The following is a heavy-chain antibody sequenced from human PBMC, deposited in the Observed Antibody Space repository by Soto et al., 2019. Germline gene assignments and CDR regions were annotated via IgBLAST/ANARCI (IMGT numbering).Heavy chain of an antibody. J-gene: IGHJ4*02. CDR3: ARGGGERGYRS. Sequence: SETLSLTCAVSGGSISSGDYSWNWIRQPPGKGLEWIGYIYFGGSTYYNPSLQSRVTMSVDRSRNQFSLKLSSVTAADTAVYYCARGGGERGYRSWGQGTLVTVSS. D-gene: IGHD5-12*01. V-gene: IGHV4-30-2*01. CDR1: GGSISSGDYS. CDR2: IYFGGST.